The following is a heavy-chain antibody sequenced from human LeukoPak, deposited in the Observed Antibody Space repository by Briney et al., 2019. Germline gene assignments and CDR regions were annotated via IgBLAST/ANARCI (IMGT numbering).Heavy chain of an antibody. D-gene: IGHD2-21*01. CDR1: GGTFSSYA. CDR2: IIPIFGTA. Sequence: SVKVSCKASGGTFSSYAISWVRQAPGQGLEWMGGIIPIFGTANYAQKFQGRVTITADESTSTAYMELSSLRSEDTAVYYCARVDAYCGGDCYNWFDPWGQGTLVTVSS. CDR3: ARVDAYCGGDCYNWFDP. V-gene: IGHV1-69*13. J-gene: IGHJ5*02.